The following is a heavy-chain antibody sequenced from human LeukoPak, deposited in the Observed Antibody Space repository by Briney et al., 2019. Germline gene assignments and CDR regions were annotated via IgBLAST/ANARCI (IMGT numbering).Heavy chain of an antibody. J-gene: IGHJ5*02. Sequence: SETLSLTCTVSGGSISSYYWSWIRQPPGKGLEWIGYIYYSGSTNYNPSLKSRVTISVDTSKSQFCLKLSSVTAADTAVYYCARLHWYHYDSSGHYQGWFDPWGQGTLVTVSS. CDR1: GGSISSYY. D-gene: IGHD3-22*01. CDR3: ARLHWYHYDSSGHYQGWFDP. V-gene: IGHV4-59*08. CDR2: IYYSGST.